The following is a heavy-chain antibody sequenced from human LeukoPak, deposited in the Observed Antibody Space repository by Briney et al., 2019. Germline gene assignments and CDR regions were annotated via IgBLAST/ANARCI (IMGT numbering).Heavy chain of an antibody. V-gene: IGHV4-61*01. D-gene: IGHD3-10*01. CDR1: GYSISSGFY. CDR3: ARAVGGDGSGSL. Sequence: SETLSLTCSVSGYSISSGFYWSWIRQPPGKGLEWIGYIYYRVTSDYNPSLKSRVTMSVDMSTRQISLKLSSVTAADTAVYYCARAVGGDGSGSLWGPGTLVTVSS. CDR2: IYYRVTS. J-gene: IGHJ4*02.